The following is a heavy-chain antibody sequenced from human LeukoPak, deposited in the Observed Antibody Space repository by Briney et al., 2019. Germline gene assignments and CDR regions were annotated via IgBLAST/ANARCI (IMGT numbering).Heavy chain of an antibody. CDR1: GFPFDDYA. V-gene: IGHV3-9*01. Sequence: GGSLRLSCAASGFPFDDYAMHWVRQAPGKGLEWVSGISWNSGSMRYADSVRGRFTISRDNAKNSLYLQMNSLSTEDTALYYCAKGGNRRLIVVVLTNDWFDPWGQGTLVTVSS. CDR2: ISWNSGSM. D-gene: IGHD3-22*01. CDR3: AKGGNRRLIVVVLTNDWFDP. J-gene: IGHJ5*02.